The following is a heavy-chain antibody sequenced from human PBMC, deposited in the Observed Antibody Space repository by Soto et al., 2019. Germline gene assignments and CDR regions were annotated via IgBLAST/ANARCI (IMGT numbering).Heavy chain of an antibody. D-gene: IGHD6-19*01. CDR2: ISWNSGSI. CDR1: GFTFDDYA. Sequence: EVQLVESGGGLVQPGRSLRLSCAASGFTFDDYAMHWVRQAPGKGLEWVSGISWNSGSIGYADSVKGRFTISRDNAKNSLYLQMNSLRAEDTALYYCAKDLPTQWLGTRDAFDIWGQGTMVTVSS. V-gene: IGHV3-9*01. J-gene: IGHJ3*02. CDR3: AKDLPTQWLGTRDAFDI.